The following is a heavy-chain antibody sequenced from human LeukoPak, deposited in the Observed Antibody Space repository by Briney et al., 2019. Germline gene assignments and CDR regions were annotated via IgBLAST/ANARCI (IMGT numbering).Heavy chain of an antibody. V-gene: IGHV3-23*01. Sequence: GGSLRLSCVGSGFTFRGSAMSWVRQAPGKGLEWVSAISGTGGTTYYVDSVKGRFTVSRDNPKNTMYLQLFSLRVEDTAVYYCVKNDILKGRDHWGQGTLVTVSS. D-gene: IGHD3-9*01. CDR3: VKNDILKGRDH. J-gene: IGHJ4*02. CDR2: ISGTGGTT. CDR1: GFTFRGSA.